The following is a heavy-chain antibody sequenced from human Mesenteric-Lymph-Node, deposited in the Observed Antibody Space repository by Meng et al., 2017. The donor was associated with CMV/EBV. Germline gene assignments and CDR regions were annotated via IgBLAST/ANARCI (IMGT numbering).Heavy chain of an antibody. CDR1: GFAFSTYS. CDR3: AREGIGLEEVYSYGSWYFDY. Sequence: GGSLRLSCAASGFAFSTYSMNWVRQAPGKGLEWVSSISSSSSLIYYADSMKGRFTISRDNAKNSLYLQMNSLRAEDTAVYYCAREGIGLEEVYSYGSWYFDYWGQGTLVTVSS. J-gene: IGHJ4*02. V-gene: IGHV3-21*01. D-gene: IGHD5-18*01. CDR2: ISSSSSLI.